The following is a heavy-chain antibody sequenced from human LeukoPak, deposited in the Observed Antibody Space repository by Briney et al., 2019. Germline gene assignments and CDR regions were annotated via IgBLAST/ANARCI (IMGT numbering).Heavy chain of an antibody. CDR3: AKDPTPNSGSYPYYFDY. CDR2: IKQDGSEK. CDR1: GFTFSSYW. V-gene: IGHV3-7*03. Sequence: PGGSLRLSCAASGFTFSSYWMSWVRQAPGKGLEWVANIKQDGSEKYYVDSVKGRFTISRDNAKNTLYLQMNSLRAEDAAVYYCAKDPTPNSGSYPYYFDYWGQGTLVTVSS. J-gene: IGHJ4*02. D-gene: IGHD1-26*01.